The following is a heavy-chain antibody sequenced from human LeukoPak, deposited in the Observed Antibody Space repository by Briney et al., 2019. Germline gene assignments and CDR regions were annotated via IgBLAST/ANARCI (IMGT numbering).Heavy chain of an antibody. CDR3: AREVPAAGTGFDP. D-gene: IGHD6-13*01. CDR1: GYTLTGYY. Sequence: ASVKVSCKASGYTLTGYYMHWVRQAPGQGLEWMGWINPNSGGTNYAQKFQGRVTMTRDTSISTAYMELSRLRSDDTAVYYCAREVPAAGTGFDPWGQGTLVTVSS. V-gene: IGHV1-2*02. CDR2: INPNSGGT. J-gene: IGHJ5*02.